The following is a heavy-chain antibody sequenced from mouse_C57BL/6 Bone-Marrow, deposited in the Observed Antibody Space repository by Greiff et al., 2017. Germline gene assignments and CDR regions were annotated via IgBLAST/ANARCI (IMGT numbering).Heavy chain of an antibody. CDR3: QIYYYGSSYSWYFDV. D-gene: IGHD1-1*01. CDR2: ISSGGDYI. J-gene: IGHJ1*03. V-gene: IGHV5-9-1*02. Sequence: EVKLMESGEGLVKPGGSLKLSCAASGFTFSSYAMSWVRQTPEKRLEWVAYISSGGDYIYYADTVKGRFTISRDNARNTLYLQMSSLKSEDTAMXYCQIYYYGSSYSWYFDVWGTGTTVTVSS. CDR1: GFTFSSYA.